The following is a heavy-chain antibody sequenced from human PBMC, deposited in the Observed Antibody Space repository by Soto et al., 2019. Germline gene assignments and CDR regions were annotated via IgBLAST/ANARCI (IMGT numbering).Heavy chain of an antibody. CDR2: IWYDGSNK. J-gene: IGHJ6*03. D-gene: IGHD3-9*01. Sequence: GGSLRLSCAASGFTFSSYGMHWVRQAPGKGLEWVAVIWYDGSNKYYADSVKGRFTISRDNSKNTLYLQMNSLRAEDTAVYYCARAGYDILTGYYYYMDVWGKGTTVTVSS. CDR3: ARAGYDILTGYYYYMDV. CDR1: GFTFSSYG. V-gene: IGHV3-33*08.